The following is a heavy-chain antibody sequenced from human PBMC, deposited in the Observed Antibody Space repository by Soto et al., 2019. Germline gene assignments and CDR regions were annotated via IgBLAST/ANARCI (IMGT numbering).Heavy chain of an antibody. Sequence: QVQQQQWGAGLLKPSETLSLTCAVYGGSFSNDYWSWIRQPPGKGLEWIGEINHSGSTNYNPSLKSRVTISVDPSKNQFSLKVSSVTAADTAVYYCSRAPPSYDYVWGSYRPDAFDVWGQGTMVTVSS. D-gene: IGHD3-16*02. V-gene: IGHV4-34*01. CDR1: GGSFSNDY. J-gene: IGHJ3*01. CDR2: INHSGST. CDR3: SRAPPSYDYVWGSYRPDAFDV.